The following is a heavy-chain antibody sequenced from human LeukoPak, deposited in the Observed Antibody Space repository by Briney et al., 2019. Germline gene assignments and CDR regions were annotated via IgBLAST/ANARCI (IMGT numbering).Heavy chain of an antibody. Sequence: ASVKVSCKASGGTFSSHPISWVRQVPGQGLEWMGGIIPKYGTANYAQKFLGRVTITADESTSTAYMEVNNLRSDDTGVYYGARVDTAMVIDYWGQGTLVTVSS. D-gene: IGHD5-18*01. CDR2: IIPKYGTA. V-gene: IGHV1-69*13. CDR3: ARVDTAMVIDY. CDR1: GGTFSSHP. J-gene: IGHJ4*02.